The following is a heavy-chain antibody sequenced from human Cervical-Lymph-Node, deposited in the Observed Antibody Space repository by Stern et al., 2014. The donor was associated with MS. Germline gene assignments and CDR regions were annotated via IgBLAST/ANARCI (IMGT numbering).Heavy chain of an antibody. J-gene: IGHJ4*02. CDR2: INTSGDSA. CDR1: GYTFTSHY. D-gene: IGHD3/OR15-3a*01. Sequence: VQLLQSGAEVKKPGASVKVSCTASGYTFTSHYMHWVRQAPGQGLEWVGIINTSGDSASSAQKFQGRGTMTRDTSTSTLYMELSSLRSEDTAVYYCASGTGSKRPAGNYWGQGTLVTVSS. V-gene: IGHV1-46*01. CDR3: ASGTGSKRPAGNY.